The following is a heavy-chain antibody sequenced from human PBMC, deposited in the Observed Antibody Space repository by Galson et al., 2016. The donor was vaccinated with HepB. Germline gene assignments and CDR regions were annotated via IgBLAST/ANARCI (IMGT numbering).Heavy chain of an antibody. J-gene: IGHJ4*02. D-gene: IGHD1-14*01. V-gene: IGHV4-31*03. CDR1: GGPLSDGGFY. Sequence: TLSLTCTVSGGPLSDGGFYWSWIRLRPQKGLEWIGYIFHSGMTYYNPSLKTRLAISVDPSNNQFSLNLTAPTAADTAIYFCARVDGKGPGAIFDYWGRGTQVTVSS. CDR3: ARVDGKGPGAIFDY. CDR2: IFHSGMT.